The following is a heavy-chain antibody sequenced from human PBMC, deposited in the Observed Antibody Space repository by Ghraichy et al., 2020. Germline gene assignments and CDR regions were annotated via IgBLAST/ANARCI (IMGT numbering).Heavy chain of an antibody. Sequence: GGSLRLSCAASGFSFSSYSMNWVRQAPGKGLEWVSSVSSSSTYIYYADSVKGRFTISRDNAKNSLYLQMNSLRGDDTAVYYCARGLAATKYYFDNWGQGTLVTVSS. J-gene: IGHJ4*02. V-gene: IGHV3-21*01. D-gene: IGHD2-15*01. CDR2: VSSSSTYI. CDR1: GFSFSSYS. CDR3: ARGLAATKYYFDN.